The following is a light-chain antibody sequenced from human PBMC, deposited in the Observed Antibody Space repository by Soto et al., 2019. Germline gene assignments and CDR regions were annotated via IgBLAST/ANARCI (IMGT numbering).Light chain of an antibody. V-gene: IGKV1-5*03. CDR3: QQYNSFPWT. J-gene: IGKJ1*01. CDR1: QNIGSW. CDR2: KTS. Sequence: DIQMTQSPSTLSAFVGDRVTITCRASQNIGSWLAWYQQKAGKAPKLLIYKTSSLESGVPSRFSGSGSGPEFTLTISSLQPDDFATYYCQQYNSFPWTFGQGTKVDIK.